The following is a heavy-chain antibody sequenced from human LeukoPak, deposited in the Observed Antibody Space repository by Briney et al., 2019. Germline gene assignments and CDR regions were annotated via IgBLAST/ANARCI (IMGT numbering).Heavy chain of an antibody. CDR1: GFTFSSYS. CDR2: ISSSSSTI. D-gene: IGHD2-15*01. J-gene: IGHJ3*02. Sequence: GGSLRLSCAASGFTFSSYSMNWVRQAPGKGLEWVSYISSSSSTIYYADSVKGRFTISRDNAKNSLYLQMNSLRAEDTAVYYCARSMRRRGSPEDAFDIWGQGTMVTVSS. V-gene: IGHV3-48*01. CDR3: ARSMRRRGSPEDAFDI.